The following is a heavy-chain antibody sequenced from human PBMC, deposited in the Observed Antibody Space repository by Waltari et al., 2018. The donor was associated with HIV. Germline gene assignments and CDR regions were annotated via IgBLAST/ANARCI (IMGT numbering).Heavy chain of an antibody. CDR2: IKQDGSVK. J-gene: IGHJ4*02. D-gene: IGHD3-10*01. Sequence: EVQLVESGGGLVQPGGSLRLSCAASGFTFSSYWMSWVRQAPGKGLEWVANIKQDGSVKYYGDSVNGRFTISRDNAENSLYLQMNSLRAEDTAVYYCARGGFYGSGSKVNWGQGTLVTVSS. CDR1: GFTFSSYW. CDR3: ARGGFYGSGSKVN. V-gene: IGHV3-7*04.